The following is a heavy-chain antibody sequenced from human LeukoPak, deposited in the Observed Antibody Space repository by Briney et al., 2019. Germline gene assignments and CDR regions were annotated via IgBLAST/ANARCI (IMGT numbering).Heavy chain of an antibody. Sequence: QTLSLTCAISGDSVSSSSAAWNWIRQSPSRGLEWLGRTYYRSKWYNDYAVSVKSRITIDPDTSKNQFSLQLNSVTPEDTAVYYCARDRPYSTSSPFDYWGQGTLVTVSS. CDR1: GDSVSSSSAA. D-gene: IGHD6-6*01. V-gene: IGHV6-1*01. CDR3: ARDRPYSTSSPFDY. J-gene: IGHJ4*02. CDR2: TYYRSKWYN.